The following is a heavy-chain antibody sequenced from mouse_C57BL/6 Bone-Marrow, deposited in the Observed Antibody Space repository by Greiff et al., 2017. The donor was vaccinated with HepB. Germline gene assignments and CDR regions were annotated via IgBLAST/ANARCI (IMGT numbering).Heavy chain of an antibody. Sequence: VQLQQPGAELVKPGASVKMSCKASGYTFTSYWITWVKQRPGQGLEWIGDIYPGSGSTNYNEKFKSKATLTVDTSSSTAYMQLSSLTSEDSAVYYCASPFYYYGSSYKGYFDVWGTGTTVTVSS. CDR2: IYPGSGST. V-gene: IGHV1-55*01. CDR3: ASPFYYYGSSYKGYFDV. CDR1: GYTFTSYW. J-gene: IGHJ1*03. D-gene: IGHD1-1*01.